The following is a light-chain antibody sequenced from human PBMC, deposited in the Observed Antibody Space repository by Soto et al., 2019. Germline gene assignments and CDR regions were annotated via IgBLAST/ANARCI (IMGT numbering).Light chain of an antibody. CDR2: DVS. V-gene: IGLV2-11*01. Sequence: QSALTQPRSVSASPGQSVTISCTGTSSDIGHYFHVSWYQQHPGKAPKLMIYDVSKRPSGVPGRFSGSKSGNTASLSISGLQTEDEADYFCCSYAGSYRWVFGGGTKLTVL. J-gene: IGLJ3*02. CDR1: SSDIGHYFH. CDR3: CSYAGSYRWV.